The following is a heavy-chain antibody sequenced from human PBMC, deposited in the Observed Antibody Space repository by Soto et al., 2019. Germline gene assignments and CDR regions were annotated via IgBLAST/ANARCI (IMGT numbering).Heavy chain of an antibody. Sequence: EVQLVESGGGLVQPGGSLRLSCAASGFTVSGNYMTWVRQAPGKGLEWVSVIYSGGSTYYADSVKGRFTISRDNPKNTLYLQMNSLGAEDTAVYYCAGRTMVRGVSSYWGQGTLVTVSS. J-gene: IGHJ4*02. CDR1: GFTVSGNY. CDR3: AGRTMVRGVSSY. V-gene: IGHV3-66*01. CDR2: IYSGGST. D-gene: IGHD3-10*01.